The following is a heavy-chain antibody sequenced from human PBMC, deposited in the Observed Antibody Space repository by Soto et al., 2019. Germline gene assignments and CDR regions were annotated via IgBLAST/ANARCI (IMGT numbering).Heavy chain of an antibody. D-gene: IGHD2-15*01. V-gene: IGHV4-39*01. Sequence: SETLSLTCTVSGGSISSSSYYWGWIRQPPGKGLEWIGSIYYSGSTYYNPSLKSRITISVNTSKNQFSLKLSSVTAADTAVYYGARHHVVVAALIGGFDPWGQGTMVTVSS. J-gene: IGHJ5*02. CDR3: ARHHVVVAALIGGFDP. CDR1: GGSISSSSYY. CDR2: IYYSGST.